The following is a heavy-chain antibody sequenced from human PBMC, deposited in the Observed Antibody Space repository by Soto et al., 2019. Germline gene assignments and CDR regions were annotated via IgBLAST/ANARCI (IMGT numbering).Heavy chain of an antibody. Sequence: GASVKVSCKASGXTFTSYGISWVRQAPGQGIERMGWISAYNGNTNYAQKLQGRVTMTTDTSTSTAYMELRSMRSDETAGYYCARDVYYYDSSGYPPYGMDVWGQGTTVTVSS. CDR2: ISAYNGNT. J-gene: IGHJ6*02. CDR1: GXTFTSYG. D-gene: IGHD3-22*01. CDR3: ARDVYYYDSSGYPPYGMDV. V-gene: IGHV1-18*01.